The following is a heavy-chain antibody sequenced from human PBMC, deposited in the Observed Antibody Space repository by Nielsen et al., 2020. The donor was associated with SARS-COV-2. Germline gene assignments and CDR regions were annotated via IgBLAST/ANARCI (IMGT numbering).Heavy chain of an antibody. CDR2: ISYDGSNK. CDR1: GFTFSSYG. J-gene: IGHJ4*02. CDR3: ARGAEYNWNEYFDY. Sequence: GGSLRLSCAASGFTFSSYGMHWVRQAPGKGLEWVAVISYDGSNKYYADSVKGRFTISRDNAKNSLYLQMNSLRAEDTAVYYCARGAEYNWNEYFDYWGQGTLVTVSS. V-gene: IGHV3-30*03. D-gene: IGHD1-1*01.